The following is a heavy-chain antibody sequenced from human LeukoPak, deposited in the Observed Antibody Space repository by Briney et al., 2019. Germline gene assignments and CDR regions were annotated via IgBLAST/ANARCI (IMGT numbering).Heavy chain of an antibody. J-gene: IGHJ3*02. V-gene: IGHV4-39*07. Sequence: SETLSLTCTVSGGSISSSSYFWGWIRQPPGKGLEWIGEIYHSGSTNYNPSLKSRVTISVDKSKNQFSLKLSSVTAADTAVYYCARGMIVVPGAFDIWGQGTMVTVSS. CDR1: GGSISSSSYF. D-gene: IGHD3-22*01. CDR2: IYHSGST. CDR3: ARGMIVVPGAFDI.